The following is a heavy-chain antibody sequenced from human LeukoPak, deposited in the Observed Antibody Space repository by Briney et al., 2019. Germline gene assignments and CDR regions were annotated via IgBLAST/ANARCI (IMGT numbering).Heavy chain of an antibody. CDR1: GYTFTSYD. V-gene: IGHV1-8*03. D-gene: IGHD1-26*01. CDR2: MNPNSGNT. J-gene: IGHJ4*02. CDR3: ARVVWYSGSPDFDY. Sequence: GASVKVSCKASGYTFTSYDINWVRQATGQGLEWMGWMNPNSGNTGYAQKFQGRVTITRNTSINTAYMELSSLRSEDTAVYYCARVVWYSGSPDFDYWGQGTLVTVSS.